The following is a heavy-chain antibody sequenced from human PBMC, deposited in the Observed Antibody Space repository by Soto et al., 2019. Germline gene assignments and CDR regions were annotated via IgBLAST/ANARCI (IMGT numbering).Heavy chain of an antibody. V-gene: IGHV3-48*02. J-gene: IGHJ4*02. CDR1: GFTFSTYS. CDR2: ISSSSSTI. D-gene: IGHD2-15*01. CDR3: ARGLGYCSGGSCYSDY. Sequence: EVQLVESGGGLVQPGGSLRLSCAASGFTFSTYSMNWVRQAPGKGLEWFSYISSSSSTIYYADSVKGRFTISRDNAKNSLYLQMNSLRDEDTAVYYCARGLGYCSGGSCYSDYWGQGTLVTVSS.